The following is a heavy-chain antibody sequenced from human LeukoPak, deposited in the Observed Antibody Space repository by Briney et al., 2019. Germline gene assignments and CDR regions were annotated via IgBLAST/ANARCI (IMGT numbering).Heavy chain of an antibody. D-gene: IGHD3-9*01. J-gene: IGHJ6*02. CDR2: IWYDGSNK. Sequence: PGGSLRLSCAASGFTFSSYDMHWVRQAPGKGLEWVAVIWYDGSNKYYADSVKGRFTISRDNSKNTLYLQMNSLRAEDTAVYYCARDSRYDILTGYYYYYYGMDVWGQGTTVTVSS. CDR3: ARDSRYDILTGYYYYYYGMDV. CDR1: GFTFSSYD. V-gene: IGHV3-33*08.